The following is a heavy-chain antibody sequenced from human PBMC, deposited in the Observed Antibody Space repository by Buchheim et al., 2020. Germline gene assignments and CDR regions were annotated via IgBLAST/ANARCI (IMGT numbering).Heavy chain of an antibody. D-gene: IGHD2/OR15-2a*01. J-gene: IGHJ6*02. V-gene: IGHV1-46*01. CDR3: AGGALYSDSAGDYYGMDV. CDR2: IDPRGHRS. CDR1: GYSFSTYY. Sequence: QVQLVQSGAEVKKPGASVKLSCTASGYSFSTYYIHWVRQAPGQGLEWMGLIDPRGHRSKYAQNFQGRVTLTWATSTSSGQMELSSLGSDDTAVYYCAGGALYSDSAGDYYGMDVWGQGTT.